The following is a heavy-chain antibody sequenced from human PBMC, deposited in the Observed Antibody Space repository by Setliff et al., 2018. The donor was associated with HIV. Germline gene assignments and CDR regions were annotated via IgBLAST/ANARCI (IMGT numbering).Heavy chain of an antibody. CDR1: GGSISRSSYY. Sequence: SETLSLTCTVSGGSISRSSYYWAWIRQPPGKGLEWIGNIFYSGNTYYNPSLKSRVTISVDTSKNQFSLKLSSVTAADTAVYFCASQGIALREHDYWGQGTLVTVSS. J-gene: IGHJ4*02. CDR3: ASQGIALREHDY. D-gene: IGHD6-13*01. CDR2: IFYSGNT. V-gene: IGHV4-39*01.